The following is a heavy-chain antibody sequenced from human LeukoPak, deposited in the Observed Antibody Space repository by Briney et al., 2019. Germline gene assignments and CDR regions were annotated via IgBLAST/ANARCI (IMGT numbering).Heavy chain of an antibody. CDR2: MNPNSGNT. J-gene: IGHJ4*02. D-gene: IGHD3-22*01. V-gene: IGHV1-8*01. CDR1: GYTFTSYD. Sequence: ASVKVSCKASGYTFTSYDINWVRQATGQGLEWMGWMNPNSGNTGYAQKFQGRVTMTRNTSISTAYMELSSLRSEDTAMYYCARGDRTYYYDSSGYPGGPYFDYWGQGTLVTVSS. CDR3: ARGDRTYYYDSSGYPGGPYFDY.